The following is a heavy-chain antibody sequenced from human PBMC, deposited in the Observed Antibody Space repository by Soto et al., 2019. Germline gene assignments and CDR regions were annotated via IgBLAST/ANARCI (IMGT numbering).Heavy chain of an antibody. V-gene: IGHV4-31*03. CDR2: IYKNGNA. J-gene: IGHJ4*02. CDR1: GAPMTSDGHY. Sequence: VQLQESGPGLVRPSQTLSLTCTVSGAPMTSDGHYWSWIRQHPGKGLEWIGYIYKNGNAYYNPSLSSRPTISVDTSKNQFSLNLSSVTAADTAVYYCARAAGRTPLDYWGQGTLVTVSS. D-gene: IGHD6-25*01. CDR3: ARAAGRTPLDY.